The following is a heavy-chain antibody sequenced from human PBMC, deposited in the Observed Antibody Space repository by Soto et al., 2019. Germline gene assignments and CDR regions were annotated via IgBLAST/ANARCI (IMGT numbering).Heavy chain of an antibody. V-gene: IGHV3-7*04. D-gene: IGHD3-22*01. J-gene: IGHJ3*02. Sequence: GGSLRLSCAASGFTFSSYWMSWVRQAPGKGLEWVANIKQDGSEKWYVDSVKGRFTISRDNAKKSLYLQMNSLRVEDTAVYYCARGDYHDSSGPFWDAFDIWGQGTMVTVSS. CDR2: IKQDGSEK. CDR1: GFTFSSYW. CDR3: ARGDYHDSSGPFWDAFDI.